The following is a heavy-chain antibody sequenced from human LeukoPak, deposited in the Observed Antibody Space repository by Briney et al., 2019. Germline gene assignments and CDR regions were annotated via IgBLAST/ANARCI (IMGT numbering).Heavy chain of an antibody. CDR1: GFTFDDYG. CDR2: INWNGGST. J-gene: IGHJ4*02. CDR3: AREGSGSPGFDY. V-gene: IGHV3-20*04. Sequence: GGSLRLSCAASGFTFDDYGMGWVRQAPGKGLEWVSGINWNGGSTGYADSVKGRFTISRDNAKNSLHLQMNSLRAEDTALYYCAREGSGSPGFDYWGQGTLVTVSS. D-gene: IGHD1-26*01.